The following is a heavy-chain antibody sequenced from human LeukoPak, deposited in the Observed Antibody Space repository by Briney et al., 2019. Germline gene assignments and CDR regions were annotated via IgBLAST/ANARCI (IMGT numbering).Heavy chain of an antibody. D-gene: IGHD6-13*01. J-gene: IGHJ6*02. Sequence: GGSLRLSCAASGFTFSSYAMSWVRQAPGKGLEWVSAISGSGGSTYYADSVKGRFTISRDNSKNTLSLQMNSLRAEDTAVYYCAKDRGHSSSWTLGMDVWGQGTTVTVSS. CDR2: ISGSGGST. CDR1: GFTFSSYA. V-gene: IGHV3-23*01. CDR3: AKDRGHSSSWTLGMDV.